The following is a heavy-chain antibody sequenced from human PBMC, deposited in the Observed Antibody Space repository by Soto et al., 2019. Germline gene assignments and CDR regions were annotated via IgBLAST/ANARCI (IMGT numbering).Heavy chain of an antibody. J-gene: IGHJ4*02. CDR1: GGSLNGYY. Sequence: PSETLPLTCALYGGSLNGYYWTWIRQPPGKTPEWIGDIDHSGSTNYNPSLKSRVTISVDTSNNQFSLKVRSVTAAGMALFSCARSPDKDYFDSWGQGSQGSVSS. V-gene: IGHV4-34*01. CDR2: IDHSGST. CDR3: ARSPDKDYFDS.